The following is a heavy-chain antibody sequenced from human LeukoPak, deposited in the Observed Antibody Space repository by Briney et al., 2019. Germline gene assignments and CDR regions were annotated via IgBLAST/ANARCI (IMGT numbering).Heavy chain of an antibody. CDR3: TSPGTPTLYYYYYYMDV. J-gene: IGHJ6*03. CDR1: GLTFSGSA. Sequence: GGSLKLSCAASGLTFSGSAMHWVRQASGKGLEWVGRIRSKANSYATAYAASVKGRFTISRDDSKNTAYLQMNSLKTEDTAVYYCTSPGTPTLYYYYYYMDVWGKGTTVTVSS. D-gene: IGHD3-10*01. CDR2: IRSKANSYAT. V-gene: IGHV3-73*01.